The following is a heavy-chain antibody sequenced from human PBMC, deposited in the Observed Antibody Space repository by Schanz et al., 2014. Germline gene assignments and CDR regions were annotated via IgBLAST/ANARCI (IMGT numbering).Heavy chain of an antibody. J-gene: IGHJ6*02. D-gene: IGHD6-13*01. CDR3: ARVRRRIAAPSTPTLRNSYSYAMDV. V-gene: IGHV3-23*01. CDR1: GFTFSSYA. CDR2: LSGSGGNT. Sequence: EVQLLESGGGLVQPGGSLRLSCAVSGFTFSSYAMNWVRQAPGKGLEWVSALSGSGGNTYYADSVKGRFNISRDNSKNKLYLHMASLRAEDTSVYFCARVRRRIAAPSTPTLRNSYSYAMDVWGQGTTVTVSS.